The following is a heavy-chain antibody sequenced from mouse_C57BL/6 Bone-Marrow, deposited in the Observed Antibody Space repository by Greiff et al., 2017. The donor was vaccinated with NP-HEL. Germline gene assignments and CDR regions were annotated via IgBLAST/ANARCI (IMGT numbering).Heavy chain of an antibody. Sequence: VQLQQSGTVLARPGASVKMSCKTSGYTFTSYWMHWVKQRPGQGLEWIGAIYPGNSDTSYNQKFKGKAKLTAVTSASTAYMELSSLTNEDSAVYYCTPITTVVAPFDYWGQGTTLTVSS. V-gene: IGHV1-5*01. CDR2: IYPGNSDT. CDR3: TPITTVVAPFDY. J-gene: IGHJ2*01. D-gene: IGHD1-1*01. CDR1: GYTFTSYW.